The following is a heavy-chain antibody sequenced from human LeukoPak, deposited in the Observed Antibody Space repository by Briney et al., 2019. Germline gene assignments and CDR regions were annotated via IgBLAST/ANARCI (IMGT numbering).Heavy chain of an antibody. CDR1: GFTFSSCG. V-gene: IGHV3-30*02. Sequence: GGSLRLSCAASGFTFSSCGMHWVRQAPGKGLEWVAFIRYDGSNKYYADSVKGRFTISRDNSKNTLYLQMNSLRAEDTAVYYCAKDRYYYYYMDVWGKGTTVTVSS. CDR2: IRYDGSNK. CDR3: AKDRYYYYYMDV. J-gene: IGHJ6*03.